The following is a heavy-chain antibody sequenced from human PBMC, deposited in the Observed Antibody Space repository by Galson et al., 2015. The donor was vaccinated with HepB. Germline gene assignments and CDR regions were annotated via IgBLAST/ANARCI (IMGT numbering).Heavy chain of an antibody. D-gene: IGHD2-2*02. J-gene: IGHJ6*03. CDR3: AKDGPRSGYCSSTSCYTRNYYYYYYMDV. CDR2: ISYDGSNK. CDR1: GFTFSSYG. Sequence: SLRLSCAASGFTFSSYGMHWVRQAPGKGLEWVAVISYDGSNKYYADSVKGRFTISRDNSKNTLYLQMNSLRAEDTAVYYCAKDGPRSGYCSSTSCYTRNYYYYYYMDVWGKGTTVTVSS. V-gene: IGHV3-30*18.